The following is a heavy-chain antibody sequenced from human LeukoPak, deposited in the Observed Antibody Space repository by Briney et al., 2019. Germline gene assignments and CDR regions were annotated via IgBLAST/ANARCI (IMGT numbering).Heavy chain of an antibody. CDR3: ARGRRGGSYPDYFDY. V-gene: IGHV3-48*03. Sequence: GGSLRLSCAASGFTFSSYEMNWVRQAPGKGLEWVSYISSSGSTIYYADSVKGRFTISRDNAKNSLYLQMNSLRAEDTAVYHCARGRRGGSYPDYFDYWGQGTLVTVSS. J-gene: IGHJ4*02. D-gene: IGHD3-16*02. CDR1: GFTFSSYE. CDR2: ISSSGSTI.